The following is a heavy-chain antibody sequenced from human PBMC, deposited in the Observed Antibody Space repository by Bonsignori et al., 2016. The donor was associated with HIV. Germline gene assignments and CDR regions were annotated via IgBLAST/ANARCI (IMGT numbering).Heavy chain of an antibody. J-gene: IGHJ4*02. V-gene: IGHV3-9*01. CDR2: ITDNSGRK. CDR1: GFPFGTYV. Sequence: SLKISCAASGFPFGTYVMHWVRQPPGKGLEWVSSITDNSGRKRYADSVKGRFIISRDNAKNSLFLQMNSLRADDTALYYCAKDFSVDFYGSGSPDYWGQGTLVTVSS. D-gene: IGHD3-10*01. CDR3: AKDFSVDFYGSGSPDY.